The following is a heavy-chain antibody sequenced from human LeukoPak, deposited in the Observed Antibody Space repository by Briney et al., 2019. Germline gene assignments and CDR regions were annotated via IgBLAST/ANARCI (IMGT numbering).Heavy chain of an antibody. V-gene: IGHV4-59*01. CDR3: ARWILYSSGSYSDY. J-gene: IGHJ4*02. D-gene: IGHD3-10*01. CDR2: IYYSGST. CDR1: GGSISSSY. Sequence: PSETLSLTCTVSGGSISSSYWSWIRQPPGKGLEWIGYIYYSGSTNYNPSLKSRVTISVDTSKNQFSLKLSSVTAADTAVYYCARWILYSSGSYSDYWGQGTLVTVSS.